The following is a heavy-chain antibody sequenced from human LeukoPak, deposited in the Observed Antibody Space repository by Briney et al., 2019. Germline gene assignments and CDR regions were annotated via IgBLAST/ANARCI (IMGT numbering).Heavy chain of an antibody. CDR2: IYYSGST. J-gene: IGHJ4*02. D-gene: IGHD3-10*01. CDR3: ARVWFGGVLDY. CDR1: GGFISSSSYY. V-gene: IGHV4-39*07. Sequence: KPSDTLSLICTVSGGFISSSSYYWGWIRQPPGKGLEWIGSIYYSGSTYYNPSLKSRVTISVDTSKNQFSLKLSSVTAADTAVYYCARVWFGGVLDYWGQGTLVTVSS.